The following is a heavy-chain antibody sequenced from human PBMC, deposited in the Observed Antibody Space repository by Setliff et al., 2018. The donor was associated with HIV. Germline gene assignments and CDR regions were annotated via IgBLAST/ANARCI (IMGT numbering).Heavy chain of an antibody. Sequence: SETLSLTCTVSGGSITGSPYFWGWIRRPPLKGLEWIASIHYTGRTYYNPSLKSRVSTSVDPSKNHLSLKLTSVTAADTAVYYCARVIPAGVPANWFDPWGHGTLVTGLL. CDR1: GGSITGSPYF. CDR3: ARVIPAGVPANWFDP. CDR2: IHYTGRT. J-gene: IGHJ5*02. V-gene: IGHV4-39*02. D-gene: IGHD2-2*01.